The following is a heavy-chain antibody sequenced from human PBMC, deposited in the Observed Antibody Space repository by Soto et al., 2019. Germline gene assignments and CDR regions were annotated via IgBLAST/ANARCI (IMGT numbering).Heavy chain of an antibody. CDR1: GYPFTSHH. CDR3: ARAYNYGAFDY. CDR2: INPSGGST. V-gene: IGHV1-46*01. D-gene: IGHD5-18*01. Sequence: ASVKVSCKASGYPFTSHHMHCVRQAPGQGLEWMGIINPSGGSTNYAQKFQGRVTMTRDTSTSTVYMELSSLRSEDTAVYYCARAYNYGAFDYWGQGALVTVSS. J-gene: IGHJ4*02.